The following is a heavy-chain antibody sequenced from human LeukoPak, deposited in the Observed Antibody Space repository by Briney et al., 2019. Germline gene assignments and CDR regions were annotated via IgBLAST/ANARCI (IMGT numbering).Heavy chain of an antibody. Sequence: PGGSLRLSCAASGYTFRNYAMSWLRQAPGEGLEWVSAIGGDATYYAYYADSVKGRFTISRDNSKNMLYLQLNSLRAEDTAVCYCAKEAIGYSFSESWGQGTLVTVSS. CDR3: AKEAIGYSFSES. CDR1: GYTFRNYA. V-gene: IGHV3-23*01. J-gene: IGHJ4*02. CDR2: IGGDATYYA. D-gene: IGHD1-26*01.